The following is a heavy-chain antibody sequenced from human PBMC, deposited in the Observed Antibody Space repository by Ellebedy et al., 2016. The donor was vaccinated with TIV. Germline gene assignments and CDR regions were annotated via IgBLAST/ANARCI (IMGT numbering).Heavy chain of an antibody. V-gene: IGHV3-7*01. CDR1: GFSFGSYW. CDR2: INQDGSGK. D-gene: IGHD6-19*01. Sequence: GESLKISCAASGFSFGSYWMTWVRQAPGKGLEWVANINQDGSGKYYVDSVKGRFTISRDNTKKSLYLQMNSLRGEDTAVYYCARDTSGFQTLPFDSWGQGTLVTVSS. J-gene: IGHJ4*02. CDR3: ARDTSGFQTLPFDS.